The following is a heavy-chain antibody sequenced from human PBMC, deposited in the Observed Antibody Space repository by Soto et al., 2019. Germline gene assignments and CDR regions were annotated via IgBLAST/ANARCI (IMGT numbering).Heavy chain of an antibody. V-gene: IGHV4-59*08. CDR2: ICSSGTT. CDR1: GGSIRSYC. Sequence: PSETLSLTCTVSGGSIRSYCWTWIRQPPGEGLEWIGCICSSGTTNYNPSFKSRVTMSVDTSKNQFSLKLTSVTAADTAVYYCARHVTLIRGVPFNWFDPWGQGTLVTVSS. D-gene: IGHD3-10*01. CDR3: ARHVTLIRGVPFNWFDP. J-gene: IGHJ5*02.